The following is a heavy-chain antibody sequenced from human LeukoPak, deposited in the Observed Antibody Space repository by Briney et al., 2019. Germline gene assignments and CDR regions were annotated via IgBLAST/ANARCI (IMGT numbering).Heavy chain of an antibody. CDR3: AKDPNSSGWSLGAFDI. V-gene: IGHV3-30*02. CDR2: IRYDGSNK. D-gene: IGHD6-19*01. J-gene: IGHJ3*02. Sequence: GGSLRLSCAASGFTFSSYGMHWVRQAPGKGLEWVAFIRYDGSNKYYADSVKGRFTISRDNAKNSLYLQMNSLRAEDTALYYCAKDPNSSGWSLGAFDIWGQGTMVTVSS. CDR1: GFTFSSYG.